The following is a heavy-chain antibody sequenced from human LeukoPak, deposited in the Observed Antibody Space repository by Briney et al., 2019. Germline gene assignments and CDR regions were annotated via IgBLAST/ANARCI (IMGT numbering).Heavy chain of an antibody. V-gene: IGHV3-23*01. J-gene: IGHJ3*02. D-gene: IGHD4-17*01. CDR3: AKDPNGDFIGTFDI. CDR2: ISGDGGST. CDR1: QFNFNKFG. Sequence: GGSLRLSCATSQFNFNKFGMSWVRQAPGKGLEWVSSISGDGGSTQYADSVQGRFAISRDNSKNTLYLQMNSLRAEDTAVYFCAKDPNGDFIGTFDIWGQGTMVTVSS.